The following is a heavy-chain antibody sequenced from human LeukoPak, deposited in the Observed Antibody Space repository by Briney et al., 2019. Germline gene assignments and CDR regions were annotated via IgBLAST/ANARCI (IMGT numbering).Heavy chain of an antibody. CDR1: GGSINNYY. D-gene: IGHD6-13*01. V-gene: IGHV4-59*12. CDR2: IYDSGST. CDR3: ARGVLGSWRGYYYYYYMDV. J-gene: IGHJ6*03. Sequence: SETLSLTCAVSGGSINNYYWSWIRQPPGKGLEWIGYIYDSGSTNYNPSLKSRVTTSLDTSKNQVSLELSSVTAADTAVYYCARGVLGSWRGYYYYYYMDVWGKGTTVTVSS.